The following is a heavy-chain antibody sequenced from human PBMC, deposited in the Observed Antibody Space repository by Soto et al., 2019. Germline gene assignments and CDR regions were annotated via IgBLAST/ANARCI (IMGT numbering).Heavy chain of an antibody. J-gene: IGHJ5*02. CDR3: AKGDNLGPKTGYAFDP. CDR1: GDSVSSNTVS. Sequence: PSQTLSLPCAISGDSVSSNTVSWNWIRQSPSRGLEWLGRTYFRSKWYNDYAVSVKSRIIINPDTSNNQSSLQLNSVTPEDTAVYFCAKGDNLGPKTGYAFDPWGQGIMVTVSS. D-gene: IGHD5-12*01. CDR2: TYFRSKWYN. V-gene: IGHV6-1*01.